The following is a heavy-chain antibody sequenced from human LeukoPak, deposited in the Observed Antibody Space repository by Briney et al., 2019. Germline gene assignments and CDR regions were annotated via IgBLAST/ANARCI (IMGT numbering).Heavy chain of an antibody. Sequence: GASVKVSCKAPGYTFTSYGISWVRQAPGQGLEWMGWISAYNGNTNYAQKLQGRVTMARDTSTSAVYMELSSLRSEDTAVYYCARASEDYYDSSGHTPSIDYWGQGTLVTVSS. CDR1: GYTFTSYG. CDR2: ISAYNGNT. D-gene: IGHD3-22*01. CDR3: ARASEDYYDSSGHTPSIDY. V-gene: IGHV1-18*01. J-gene: IGHJ4*02.